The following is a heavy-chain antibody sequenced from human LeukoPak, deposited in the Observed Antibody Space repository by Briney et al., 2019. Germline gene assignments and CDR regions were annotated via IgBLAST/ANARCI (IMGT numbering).Heavy chain of an antibody. D-gene: IGHD1-26*01. CDR1: GFTFKDCG. V-gene: IGHV3-9*01. Sequence: GRSLRLSCAATGFTFKDCGMHWVRQPPGKGLEWVSSINWNGGDTDYADSVKGRFTISRDNAKNSLYLQLSSLRPEDTALYYCAKHMRATNTYSFFGLDVWGQGTTVTVSS. CDR2: INWNGGDT. CDR3: AKHMRATNTYSFFGLDV. J-gene: IGHJ6*02.